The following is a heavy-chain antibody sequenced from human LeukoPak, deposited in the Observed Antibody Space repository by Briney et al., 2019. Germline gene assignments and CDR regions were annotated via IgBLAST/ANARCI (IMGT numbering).Heavy chain of an antibody. D-gene: IGHD4-23*01. CDR2: FYYSGST. CDR1: GDSISGYY. Sequence: SETLSLNCTVSGDSISGYYWTWIRQPPGKGLEWIGYFYYSGSTNYNPSLKSRVTISGETSKSQLSLKLSSVTAADTAVYYCARSGGNAPYSFISLDYWGQGMLVIVSS. V-gene: IGHV4-59*01. CDR3: ARSGGNAPYSFISLDY. J-gene: IGHJ4*02.